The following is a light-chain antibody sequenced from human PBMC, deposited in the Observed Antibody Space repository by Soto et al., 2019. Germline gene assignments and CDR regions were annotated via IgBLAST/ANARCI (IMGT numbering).Light chain of an antibody. CDR3: QTWDTGIVI. CDR1: TGHSSYA. V-gene: IGLV4-69*01. J-gene: IGLJ2*01. CDR2: LNNDGSH. Sequence: QSVLTQSPSASASLGASVKLTCTLSTGHSSYAIAWHQQQPEKGPRFLMNLNNDGSHTKGDGIPDRFSGSSSGAERYLTISSLQSEDEADYYCQTWDTGIVIFGGGTKLTVL.